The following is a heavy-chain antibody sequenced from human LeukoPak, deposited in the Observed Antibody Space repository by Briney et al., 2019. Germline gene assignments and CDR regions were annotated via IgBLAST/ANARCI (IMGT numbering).Heavy chain of an antibody. Sequence: GGSLRLSCAASGFTFSSYGMHWVRQAPGKGLEWVAVIWHDGSNKYYADTVKGRFTISRDNSKNTLYLQMNSLRAEDTAVYYCARVGPDCSGGSCYSYYFDYWGQGTLVTVSS. CDR2: IWHDGSNK. J-gene: IGHJ4*02. D-gene: IGHD2-15*01. CDR3: ARVGPDCSGGSCYSYYFDY. V-gene: IGHV3-33*01. CDR1: GFTFSSYG.